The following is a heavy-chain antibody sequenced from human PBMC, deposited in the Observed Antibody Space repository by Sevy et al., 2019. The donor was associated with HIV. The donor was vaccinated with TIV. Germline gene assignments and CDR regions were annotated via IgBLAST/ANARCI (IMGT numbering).Heavy chain of an antibody. CDR1: GYTLSSYG. CDR2: INTYNGNT. Sequence: ASVKVSCKASGYTLSSYGISWVRQAPGQGLEWMGWINTYNGNTKYAQKLQGRITMTTDTATSTAYMEVRSLRSDDTAVYYCARDKSVQVIFGVVRYSYGMDVWGQGTTVTVSS. CDR3: ARDKSVQVIFGVVRYSYGMDV. V-gene: IGHV1-18*01. D-gene: IGHD3-3*01. J-gene: IGHJ6*01.